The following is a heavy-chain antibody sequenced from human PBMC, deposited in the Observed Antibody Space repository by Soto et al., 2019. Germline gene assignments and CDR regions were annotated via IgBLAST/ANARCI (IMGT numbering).Heavy chain of an antibody. J-gene: IGHJ3*02. V-gene: IGHV3-20*04. CDR2: INWNGGRT. D-gene: IGHD3-22*01. Sequence: EVQLVESGGGVVRPGGSLRLSCAASGFTFDDYGMCWVRQAPGYGLEWVSGINWNGGRTGYADSVKGRFTISRDNAKNSLYLQMNSLRAEDTALYYCARGHGTYYYDSSGYRDAFDIWGQGTMVTVSS. CDR3: ARGHGTYYYDSSGYRDAFDI. CDR1: GFTFDDYG.